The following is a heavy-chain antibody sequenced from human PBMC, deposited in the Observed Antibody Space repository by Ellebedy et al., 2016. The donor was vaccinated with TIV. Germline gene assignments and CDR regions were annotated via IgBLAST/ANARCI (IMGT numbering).Heavy chain of an antibody. CDR3: ARVRNYYDSSGYYWPYNWFDP. V-gene: IGHV4-30-2*01. CDR1: GYSISSGGYS. J-gene: IGHJ5*02. D-gene: IGHD3-22*01. Sequence: LRLXXAVSGYSISSGGYSWSWIRQPPGKGLEWIGYIYHSGKTYYNPSLKSRVTISVDRPKNQFSVRLNSVTAADTAVYYCARVRNYYDSSGYYWPYNWFDPWGQGTLVTVSS. CDR2: IYHSGKT.